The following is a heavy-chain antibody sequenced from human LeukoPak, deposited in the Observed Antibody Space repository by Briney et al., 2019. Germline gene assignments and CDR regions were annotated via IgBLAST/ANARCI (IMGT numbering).Heavy chain of an antibody. CDR3: AKDLRAIQRGVYFDY. D-gene: IGHD1-1*01. V-gene: IGHV3-23*01. Sequence: GGSLRLSXAASGFTFSSYAMSWVRQAPGKGLEWVSAISGSGGSTYYADSVKGRFTISRGNSKNTLYLQMNSLRAEDTAVYYCAKDLRAIQRGVYFDYWGQGTLVTVSS. CDR2: ISGSGGST. J-gene: IGHJ4*02. CDR1: GFTFSSYA.